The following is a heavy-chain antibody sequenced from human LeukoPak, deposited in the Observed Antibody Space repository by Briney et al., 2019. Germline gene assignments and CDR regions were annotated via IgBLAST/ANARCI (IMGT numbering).Heavy chain of an antibody. J-gene: IGHJ4*02. V-gene: IGHV3-33*06. CDR1: GFTFSSYG. D-gene: IGHD3-22*01. CDR3: AKALGRTYYYDSSGYYAPDY. Sequence: PGGSLRLSCAASGFTFSSYGMHWVRQAPGKGLEWVAVIWYDGSNKYYADSVKGRFTISRDNSKNTPYLQMNSLRAEDTAVYYCAKALGRTYYYDSSGYYAPDYWGQGTLVTVPS. CDR2: IWYDGSNK.